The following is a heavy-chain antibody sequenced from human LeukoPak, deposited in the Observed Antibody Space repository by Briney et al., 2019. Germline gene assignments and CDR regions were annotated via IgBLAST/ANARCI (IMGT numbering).Heavy chain of an antibody. Sequence: GGSLKLSCAASGFTFSGSVMHWVRQASGKGLEWVARIRSKANNYATAYAASVKGRFTVSRDDSKNTAYLQVNSLKTEDTAVYYCTSPKADSSYYGLDVWGQGTTVTVSS. V-gene: IGHV3-73*01. CDR3: TSPKADSSYYGLDV. J-gene: IGHJ6*02. CDR1: GFTFSGSV. D-gene: IGHD6-19*01. CDR2: IRSKANNYAT.